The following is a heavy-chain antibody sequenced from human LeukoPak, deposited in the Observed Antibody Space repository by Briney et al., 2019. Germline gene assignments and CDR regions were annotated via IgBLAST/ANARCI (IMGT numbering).Heavy chain of an antibody. V-gene: IGHV4-59*01. CDR1: GSSISSYY. CDR3: ARESPAQYCSSTSCYLIYYYYYMDV. D-gene: IGHD2-2*01. J-gene: IGHJ6*03. Sequence: PSETLSLTCTVSGSSISSYYWSWIRQPPGKGLEWIGYIYYSGSTNYNPSLKSRVTISVDTSKNQFSLKLSSVTAADTAVYYCARESPAQYCSSTSCYLIYYYYYMDVWGKGTTVTVSS. CDR2: IYYSGST.